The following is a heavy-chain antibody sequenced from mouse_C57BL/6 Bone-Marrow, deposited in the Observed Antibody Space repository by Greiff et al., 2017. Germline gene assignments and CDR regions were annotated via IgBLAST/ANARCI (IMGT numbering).Heavy chain of an antibody. J-gene: IGHJ3*01. D-gene: IGHD1-1*02. Sequence: VQLQQSGAELVRPGASVKLSCTASGYNIKDDYMHWVKQRPEQGLEWIGWIDPENGDTEYGSKFQGKATITADTSSNTAYLQLSSLTSEDTDVYYCTTWWFPWFAYWGQGTLVTVSA. CDR2: IDPENGDT. CDR3: TTWWFPWFAY. CDR1: GYNIKDDY. V-gene: IGHV14-4*01.